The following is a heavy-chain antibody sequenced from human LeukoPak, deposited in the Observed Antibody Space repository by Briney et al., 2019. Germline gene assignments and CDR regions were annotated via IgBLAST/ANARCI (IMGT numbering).Heavy chain of an antibody. D-gene: IGHD3-22*01. V-gene: IGHV4-59*01. Sequence: PSETPSLTCTVSGGSISSYYWSWIRQPPGKGLEWIGYIYYSGSTNYNPSLKSRVTISVDTSKNQFSLKLSSVTAADTAVYYCARFPRGFYYDSSGYHYYYMDVWGKGTTVTVSS. CDR3: ARFPRGFYYDSSGYHYYYMDV. CDR2: IYYSGST. CDR1: GGSISSYY. J-gene: IGHJ6*03.